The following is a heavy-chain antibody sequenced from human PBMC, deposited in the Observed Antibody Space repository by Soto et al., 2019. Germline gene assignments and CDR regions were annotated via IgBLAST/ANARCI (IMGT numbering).Heavy chain of an antibody. D-gene: IGHD4-17*01. V-gene: IGHV3-30-3*01. Sequence: QVQLVESGGGVVQPGRSLRLSCAASGFTFSSYAMHWVRQAPSKGLEWVAVISYDGSNKYYADSVKGRFTISRDNSKNTLYLQMNSLRAEDTAVYYCARDGTRTVTTDYGMDVWGQGTTVTVSS. CDR1: GFTFSSYA. CDR2: ISYDGSNK. J-gene: IGHJ6*02. CDR3: ARDGTRTVTTDYGMDV.